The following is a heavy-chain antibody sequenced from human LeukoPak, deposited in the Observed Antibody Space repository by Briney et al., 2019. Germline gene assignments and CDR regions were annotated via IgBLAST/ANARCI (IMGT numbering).Heavy chain of an antibody. Sequence: PSETLSLTCAGYGGTFSGYSWSWIRQPPGKGLEWIGKINHGGGNNHNPSLMSRVIMSVDTSNNQFSLKVSSVTPADTAVYYCASVGSSFSTNDWSRTGLGAYPTRYYYYTEAWGNG. V-gene: IGHV4-34*01. CDR1: GGTFSGYS. J-gene: IGHJ6*03. CDR2: INHGGGN. D-gene: IGHD2-2*02. CDR3: ASVGSSFSTNDWSRTGLGAYPTRYYYYTEA.